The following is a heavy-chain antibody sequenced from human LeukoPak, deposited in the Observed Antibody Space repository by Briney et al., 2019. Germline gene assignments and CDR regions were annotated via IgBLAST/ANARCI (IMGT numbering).Heavy chain of an antibody. V-gene: IGHV3-49*04. D-gene: IGHD2-8*01. CDR3: TRGSCTNGVCYHFDY. Sequence: GGSLRLSCTASGFTFGDYAMSWVRQAPGKGLEWVGFIIIKAYGGTTEYAASVKGRFTISRDDSKSIAYLQMNSLKTEDTAVYYCTRGSCTNGVCYHFDYWGQGTLVTVSS. CDR2: IIIKAYGGTT. J-gene: IGHJ4*02. CDR1: GFTFGDYA.